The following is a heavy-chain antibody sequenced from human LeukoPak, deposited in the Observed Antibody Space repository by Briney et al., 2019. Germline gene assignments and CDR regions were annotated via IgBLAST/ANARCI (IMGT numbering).Heavy chain of an antibody. CDR1: GGSISSSTYF. CDR2: IHSNGNS. D-gene: IGHD1-1*01. V-gene: IGHV4-39*07. CDR3: ARATAGTTLFEGIDY. J-gene: IGHJ4*02. Sequence: SETLSLTCSVSGGSISSSTYFWGWIRQPPGKGLEFIASIHSNGNSYFNPSLKSRVTISVDTSKNQFSLKLSSVTAADTAVYYCARATAGTTLFEGIDYWGQGTLVTVSS.